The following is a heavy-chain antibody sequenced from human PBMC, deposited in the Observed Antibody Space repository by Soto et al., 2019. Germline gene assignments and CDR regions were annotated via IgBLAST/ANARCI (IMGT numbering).Heavy chain of an antibody. CDR1: GYTFTGYY. V-gene: IGHV1-2*02. J-gene: IGHJ6*02. CDR3: ARVKVLRFLEWLGYYYYYGMDV. Sequence: ASVKVSCKASGYTFTGYYMHWVRQAPGQGLEWMGWINPNSGGTNYAQKFQGRVTMTRDTSISTAYMELSRLRSDDTAVYYCARVKVLRFLEWLGYYYYYGMDVWGQGTTVTSP. CDR2: INPNSGGT. D-gene: IGHD3-3*01.